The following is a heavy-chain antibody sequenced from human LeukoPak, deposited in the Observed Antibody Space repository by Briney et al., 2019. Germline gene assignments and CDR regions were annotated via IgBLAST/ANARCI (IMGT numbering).Heavy chain of an antibody. D-gene: IGHD4-17*01. J-gene: IGHJ4*02. V-gene: IGHV1-69*04. CDR2: IIPILGIA. CDR3: TNTPLTTVTRFDY. CDR1: GGTFSSYA. Sequence: SVKVSCKASGGTFSSYAISWVRQAPGQGLEWMGRIIPILGIANYAQKFQGRVTITADKSTSTAYMELSSLRSDDTAVYYCTNTPLTTVTRFDYWGQGTLVTVPS.